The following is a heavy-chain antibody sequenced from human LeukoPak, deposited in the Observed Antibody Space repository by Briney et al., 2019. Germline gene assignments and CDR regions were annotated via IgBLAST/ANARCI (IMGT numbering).Heavy chain of an antibody. D-gene: IGHD2-15*01. V-gene: IGHV3-7*01. Sequence: GGSLRLSCAASGFTFSSYWMTWVRQAPGKGLEWVANIKEDGSEKYYVDSVKGRFTISRDSAKNSLFLQMNSLRGEDTAVFYCARGLLSNIYWGQGTLVTVSS. CDR2: IKEDGSEK. CDR1: GFTFSSYW. J-gene: IGHJ4*02. CDR3: ARGLLSNIY.